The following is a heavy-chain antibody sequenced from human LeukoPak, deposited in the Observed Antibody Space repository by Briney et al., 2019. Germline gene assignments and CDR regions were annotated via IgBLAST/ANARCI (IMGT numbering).Heavy chain of an antibody. Sequence: SETLSLTCTVSGGSISSYYWSWIRQPPGKGLEWIGEINHSGSTNYNPSLKSRVTISVDTSKNQFSLKLSSVTAADTAVYYCATGSLLWFGEPLDYWGQGTLVTVSS. CDR3: ATGSLLWFGEPLDY. CDR2: INHSGST. J-gene: IGHJ4*02. D-gene: IGHD3-10*01. CDR1: GGSISSYY. V-gene: IGHV4-34*01.